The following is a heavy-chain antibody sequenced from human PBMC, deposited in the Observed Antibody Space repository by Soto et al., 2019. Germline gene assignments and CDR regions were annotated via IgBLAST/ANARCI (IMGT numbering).Heavy chain of an antibody. D-gene: IGHD3-10*01. J-gene: IGHJ4*02. Sequence: SETLSLTCTVSGGSISSGNYYWSWIRQPPGKGLEWIGYIYYSGNTYYNPSLKSRVTISVDTSKSQFSLKLNSVTAADTAVYYCARDREYHFDNWGQGTLVTVSS. CDR3: ARDREYHFDN. CDR2: IYYSGNT. V-gene: IGHV4-30-4*01. CDR1: GGSISSGNYY.